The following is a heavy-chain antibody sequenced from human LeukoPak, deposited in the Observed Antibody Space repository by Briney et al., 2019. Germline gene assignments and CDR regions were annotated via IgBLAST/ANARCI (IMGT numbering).Heavy chain of an antibody. V-gene: IGHV3-7*03. CDR3: ARDLTMVRGLTYYGMDV. CDR2: IKQDGNEK. Sequence: GGSLRLSCAPSGFTFSSYWMSWVRQAPGKGGGWVANIKQDGNEKYYVDSVKGRFTLSRDNAKTSLYLQMNSLRAEDTAVYYCARDLTMVRGLTYYGMDVWGKGTTVTVSS. D-gene: IGHD3-10*01. CDR1: GFTFSSYW. J-gene: IGHJ6*04.